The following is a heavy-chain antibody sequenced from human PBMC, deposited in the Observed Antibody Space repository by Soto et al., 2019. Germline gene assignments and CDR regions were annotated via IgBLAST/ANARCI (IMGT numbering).Heavy chain of an antibody. CDR3: ARDSRITIFGVVISNYFDY. Sequence: ASVKVSCKASGYTFTSYAMHWVRQAPGQRLEWMGWINAGNGNTKYSQKFQGRVTITRDTSASTAYMELSSLRSEDTAVYYCARDSRITIFGVVISNYFDYWGQGTLITVSS. V-gene: IGHV1-3*01. J-gene: IGHJ4*02. CDR1: GYTFTSYA. CDR2: INAGNGNT. D-gene: IGHD3-3*01.